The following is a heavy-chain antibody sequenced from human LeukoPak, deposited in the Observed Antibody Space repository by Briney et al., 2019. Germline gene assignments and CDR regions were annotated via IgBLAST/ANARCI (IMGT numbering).Heavy chain of an antibody. CDR1: GFPFNNFG. J-gene: IGHJ4*02. Sequence: GGSLRLSCAASGFPFNNFGMHWVRQAPGKGLEWVSFIGYEGVHKYYADSVKGRFTISRDNSKATLYLQMNSLRPEDTAVYYCAKDLHGGYSSDYWGQGTLVTVFS. V-gene: IGHV3-30*02. CDR2: IGYEGVHK. D-gene: IGHD4-23*01. CDR3: AKDLHGGYSSDY.